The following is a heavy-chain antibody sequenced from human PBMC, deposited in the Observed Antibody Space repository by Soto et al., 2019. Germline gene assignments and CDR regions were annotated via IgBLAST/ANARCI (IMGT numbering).Heavy chain of an antibody. CDR3: ATDGPSNSGNLYAFDI. CDR2: ITPIFVTA. V-gene: IGHV1-69*01. CDR1: GGTFSSNG. D-gene: IGHD5-12*01. J-gene: IGHJ3*02. Sequence: QGQLVQSGAEVKKPGSSVKVSCKASGGTFSSNGISWVRQAPGQGLEWMGGITPIFVTAKYAQKFQGRVTITADESTNTAYLEVSGLRSEDTAVYYCATDGPSNSGNLYAFDIWGQGTMVTVSA.